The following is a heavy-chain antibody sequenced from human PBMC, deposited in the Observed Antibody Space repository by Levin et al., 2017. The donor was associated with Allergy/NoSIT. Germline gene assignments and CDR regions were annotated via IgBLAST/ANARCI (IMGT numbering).Heavy chain of an antibody. CDR1: GFTFSSSN. D-gene: IGHD6-19*01. CDR3: ARATGDAVAGQL. CDR2: ISHSSNYT. J-gene: IGHJ4*02. V-gene: IGHV3-21*01. Sequence: GGSLRLSCAASGFTFSSSNMNWVRQAPGKGLEWVSSISHSSNYTYYADSVKGRFTISRDNAKNPLYLQMNSLRAEDTAVYHCARATGDAVAGQLWGQGTLVTVSS.